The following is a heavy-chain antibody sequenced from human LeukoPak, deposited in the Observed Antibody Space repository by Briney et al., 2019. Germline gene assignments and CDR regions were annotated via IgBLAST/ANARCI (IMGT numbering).Heavy chain of an antibody. Sequence: PGGSLRLSCAASGFTFSSYWMSWVRQAPGKGLEWVANIKQDGSEKYYVDSVKGRFTISRDNAKNSLYLQMNSLRAEDTAVYYCARDRGGVYYYYYMDVWGKGTTVTVSS. V-gene: IGHV3-7*01. D-gene: IGHD3-10*01. CDR3: ARDRGGVYYYYYMDV. J-gene: IGHJ6*03. CDR2: IKQDGSEK. CDR1: GFTFSSYW.